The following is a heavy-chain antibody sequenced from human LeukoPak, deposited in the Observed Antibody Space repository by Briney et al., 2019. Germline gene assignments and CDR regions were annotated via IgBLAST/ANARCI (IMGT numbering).Heavy chain of an antibody. J-gene: IGHJ4*02. D-gene: IGHD6-19*01. V-gene: IGHV4-59*01. Sequence: SETLSLTYTVSGDSISSYYWSWIRQPPGKGLEWIGYIHYSGSTQYNPSLKSRVTLSVDTSKNQFSLRLNSVTAADTAVYYCAGSSAWYARSFWGQGTLVTVSS. CDR2: IHYSGST. CDR1: GDSISSYY. CDR3: AGSSAWYARSF.